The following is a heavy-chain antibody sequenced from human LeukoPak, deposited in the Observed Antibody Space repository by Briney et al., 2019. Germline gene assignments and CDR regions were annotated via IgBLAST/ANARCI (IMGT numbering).Heavy chain of an antibody. V-gene: IGHV1-46*01. J-gene: IGHJ5*02. D-gene: IGHD6-13*01. CDR1: GYTFTSYY. CDR2: INPSGGST. CDR3: ARDWGSSWYSANNWFDP. Sequence: ASLKVSCKASGYTFTSYYMHWVRQAPGQGLEWMGIINPSGGSTSYAQKFQGRVTMTRDTSTSTVYMELSSLRSEDTAVYYCARDWGSSWYSANNWFDPWGQGTLVTVSS.